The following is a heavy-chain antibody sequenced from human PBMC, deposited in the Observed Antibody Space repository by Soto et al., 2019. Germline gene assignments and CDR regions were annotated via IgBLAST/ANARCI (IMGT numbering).Heavy chain of an antibody. Sequence: ASVKVSCKASGYTFTSYYMHWVRQAPGQGLEWMGIINPSGGSTSYAQKFQGRVTMTRDTSRSTVYMELSSLRSEDRAVYYCARTLHRSGWDFDPWGPGTLVSVSS. D-gene: IGHD6-19*01. J-gene: IGHJ5*02. CDR2: INPSGGST. V-gene: IGHV1-46*01. CDR3: ARTLHRSGWDFDP. CDR1: GYTFTSYY.